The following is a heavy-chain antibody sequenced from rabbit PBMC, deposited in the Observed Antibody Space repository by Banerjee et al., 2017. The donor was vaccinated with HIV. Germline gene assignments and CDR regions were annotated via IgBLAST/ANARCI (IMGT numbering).Heavy chain of an antibody. J-gene: IGHJ4*01. CDR1: GFSFSNKAV. Sequence: QEQLVEYGGDLVQPEGSLTLTCKASGFSFSNKAVMCWVRQAPGKGLEWIACINTATGKPVYATWAKGRFTISTTSSTTVTLQMTSLTAADTATYFCARDLAGAIGWNFYLWGPGTLVTVS. D-gene: IGHD1-1*01. V-gene: IGHV1S45*01. CDR3: ARDLAGAIGWNFYL. CDR2: INTATGKP.